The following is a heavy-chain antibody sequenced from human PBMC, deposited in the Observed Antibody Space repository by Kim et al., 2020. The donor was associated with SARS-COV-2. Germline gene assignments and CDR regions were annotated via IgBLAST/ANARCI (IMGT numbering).Heavy chain of an antibody. J-gene: IGHJ6*03. Sequence: GGSLRLSCAASGFTFSTYGMYWVRQAPGKGLVWVSRINSDGSSTNYADSVKGRFTISRDNAKNTLYLQMNSLRAEDTAVYYCARLSSTSSPCYYMDGRGKGSTVTDS. CDR1: GFTFSTYG. CDR2: INSDGSST. D-gene: IGHD2-2*01. CDR3: ARLSSTSSPCYYMDG. V-gene: IGHV3-74*01.